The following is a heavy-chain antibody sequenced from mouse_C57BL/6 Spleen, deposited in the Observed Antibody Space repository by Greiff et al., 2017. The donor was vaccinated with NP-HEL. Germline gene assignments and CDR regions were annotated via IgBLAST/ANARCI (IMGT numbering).Heavy chain of an antibody. Sequence: VQLQQSGAELVRPGASVKLSCTASGFNIKDYHMHWVKQRPEQGLEWIGRIDPEDGDTEYAPKFQGKATMTADTSSNTAYLQLSSLTSEDTAVYYCTTGGYDYDWFAYWGQGTLVTVSA. CDR1: GFNIKDYH. D-gene: IGHD2-4*01. V-gene: IGHV14-1*01. J-gene: IGHJ3*01. CDR3: TTGGYDYDWFAY. CDR2: IDPEDGDT.